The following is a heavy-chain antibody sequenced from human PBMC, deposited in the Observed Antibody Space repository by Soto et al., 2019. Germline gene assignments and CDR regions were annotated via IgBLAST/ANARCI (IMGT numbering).Heavy chain of an antibody. CDR2: IYPGDSDT. V-gene: IGHV5-51*01. CDR3: ARHGGLEWLFDNGGYYYYYMDV. Sequence: GESLKISCKGSGYSFTSYWIGWVRQMPGKGLEWMGIIYPGDSDTRYSPSFQGQVTISADKSISTAYLQWSSLKASDTAMYYCARHGGLEWLFDNGGYYYYYMDVWGKGTTVTVSS. D-gene: IGHD3-3*01. J-gene: IGHJ6*03. CDR1: GYSFTSYW.